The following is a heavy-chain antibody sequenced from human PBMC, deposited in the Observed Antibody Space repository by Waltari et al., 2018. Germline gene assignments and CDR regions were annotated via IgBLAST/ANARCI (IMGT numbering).Heavy chain of an antibody. V-gene: IGHV1-8*01. D-gene: IGHD6-19*01. CDR1: GYTFTNYD. Sequence: VQSGAEVKKPGASVNVSCKASGYTFTNYDINWVRQATGQGLEWMGWMNPNSGNTGYAQKFQGRVTMTRNTSISTAYMELSSLRSEDTAVYYCGRALAVAGSNWFDPWGQGTLVTVSS. CDR2: MNPNSGNT. J-gene: IGHJ5*02. CDR3: GRALAVAGSNWFDP.